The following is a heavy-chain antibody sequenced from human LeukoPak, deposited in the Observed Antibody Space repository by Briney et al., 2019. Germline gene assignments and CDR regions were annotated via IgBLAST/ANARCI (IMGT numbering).Heavy chain of an antibody. CDR2: ISSSSRYT. J-gene: IGHJ6*02. Sequence: GGALRLSCAASGFTFSNYYMSWIRQAPGKGVEWVSYISSSSRYTNYPDSVKGRFTLSRDNAKNSLSLQMNSLRADGTAVYYCARDRESSSWFTIFYYCGMDVWGQGTTVTVSS. D-gene: IGHD6-13*01. CDR1: GFTFSNYY. CDR3: ARDRESSSWFTIFYYCGMDV. V-gene: IGHV3-11*05.